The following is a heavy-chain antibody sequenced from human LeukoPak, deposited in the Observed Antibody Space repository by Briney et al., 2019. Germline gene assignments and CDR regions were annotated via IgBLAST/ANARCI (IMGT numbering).Heavy chain of an antibody. J-gene: IGHJ4*02. CDR1: GFTFSNFW. V-gene: IGHV3-7*03. Sequence: GGSLRLSCTASGFTFSNFWMGWVRQAPGKGLEWVANIKQDETEKFYLGSAKGRFTISRDNAKNSLYLQMNSLRVEDTALYYCAKDTLPGQETQLLCELDYWGQGTLVTVSS. CDR2: IKQDETEK. CDR3: AKDTLPGQETQLLCELDY. D-gene: IGHD2-2*01.